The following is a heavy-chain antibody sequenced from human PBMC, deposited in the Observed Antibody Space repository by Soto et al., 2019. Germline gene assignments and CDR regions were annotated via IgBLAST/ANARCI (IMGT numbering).Heavy chain of an antibody. D-gene: IGHD2-2*01. J-gene: IGHJ5*02. CDR1: GGTLSHYT. Sequence: QVQLVQSGPEVKKPGSSVMVSCTASGGTLSHYTISWLRQAPGQGLEYMGRVIPILDISNYAQKFQGRVTITADKSTNTAYMELSSLRSDDTAVYYCAREGRIVGQSGATGWFAPWGQGTQVTVSS. CDR3: AREGRIVGQSGATGWFAP. CDR2: VIPILDIS. V-gene: IGHV1-69*08.